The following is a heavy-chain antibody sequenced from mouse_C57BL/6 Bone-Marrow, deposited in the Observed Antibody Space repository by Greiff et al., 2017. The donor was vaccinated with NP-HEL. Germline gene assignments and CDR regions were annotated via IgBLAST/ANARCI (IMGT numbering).Heavy chain of an antibody. J-gene: IGHJ4*01. Sequence: VQLQQSGTVLARPGASVKMSCKTSGYTFTSYWMHWVKQRPGQGLEWIGAIYPGNSDTSYNQKFKGKATLTVVTSASTAYMELSSLTNEDAAVYYCTTLTGPYAMDYWGQGTSVTVSS. V-gene: IGHV1-5*01. CDR3: TTLTGPYAMDY. CDR2: IYPGNSDT. D-gene: IGHD4-1*01. CDR1: GYTFTSYW.